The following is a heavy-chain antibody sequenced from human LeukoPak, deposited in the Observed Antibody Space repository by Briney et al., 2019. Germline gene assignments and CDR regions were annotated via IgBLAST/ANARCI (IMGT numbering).Heavy chain of an antibody. J-gene: IGHJ4*02. CDR1: GFTFSSYG. CDR3: ARLSGSYLSS. D-gene: IGHD1-26*01. V-gene: IGHV3-30*03. Sequence: GRSLRLSCAASGFTFSSYGMHWVRQAPGKGLEWVAVISYDGSNKYYADSVKGRFTISRDNSKNTLYLQMNSLRAEDTAVYYCARLSGSYLSSWGQGTLVTVSS. CDR2: ISYDGSNK.